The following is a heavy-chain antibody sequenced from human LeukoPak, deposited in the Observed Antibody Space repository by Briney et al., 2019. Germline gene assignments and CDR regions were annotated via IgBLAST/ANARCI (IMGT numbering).Heavy chain of an antibody. CDR2: ISSSSSTI. CDR3: ARDQWVIAVAGVIDY. V-gene: IGHV3-48*01. D-gene: IGHD6-19*01. CDR1: GFTFSSYS. J-gene: IGHJ4*02. Sequence: GGSLRLSCAASGFTFSSYSMNWVRQAPGKGLEWVSYISSSSSTIYYADSVKGRFTISRDNAKNSLYLQMNSLRAEDTAVYYCARDQWVIAVAGVIDYWGQGTLVTVSS.